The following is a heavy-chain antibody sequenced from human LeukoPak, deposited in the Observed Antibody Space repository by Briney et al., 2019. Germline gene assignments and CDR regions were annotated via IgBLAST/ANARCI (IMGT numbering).Heavy chain of an antibody. V-gene: IGHV4-38-2*02. J-gene: IGHJ4*02. Sequence: SETLSLTCTVSGYSISSGYYWGWIRQPPGKGLEWIGSIYHSGSTFYSPSLKSRVTISVDTSKNQFSLKLSSVTAADTAVYYCASLRERSYYARGFDYWGQGTLVTVSS. CDR3: ASLRERSYYARGFDY. D-gene: IGHD1-26*01. CDR1: GYSISSGYY. CDR2: IYHSGST.